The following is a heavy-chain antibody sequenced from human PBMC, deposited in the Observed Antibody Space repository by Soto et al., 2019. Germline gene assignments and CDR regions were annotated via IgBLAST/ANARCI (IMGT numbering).Heavy chain of an antibody. D-gene: IGHD3-3*01. V-gene: IGHV3-48*03. Sequence: PGGSLRLSCAASGFTFSSYEMNWVRQAPGKGLEWVSYISSSGSTIYYADSVKGRFTISRDNAKNSLYLQMNSLRAEDTAVYYCARDPSHFGVASSWYYYGMDVWGQGTTVTVSS. J-gene: IGHJ6*02. CDR1: GFTFSSYE. CDR2: ISSSGSTI. CDR3: ARDPSHFGVASSWYYYGMDV.